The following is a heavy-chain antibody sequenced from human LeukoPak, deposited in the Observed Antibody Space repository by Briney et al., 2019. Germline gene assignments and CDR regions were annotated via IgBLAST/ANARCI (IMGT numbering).Heavy chain of an antibody. CDR3: TTDAYYDSSGYLFDY. Sequence: GGSLRLSCATSGFTFSNAWMTWVRQAQGKGLEWVGRIKTKGEGGTVDYAAPVKGRFTISRDDSKNTLYLQMNSLKTEDTAVYYCTTDAYYDSSGYLFDYWGQGTLVTVSS. J-gene: IGHJ4*02. V-gene: IGHV3-15*01. CDR1: GFTFSNAW. CDR2: IKTKGEGGTV. D-gene: IGHD3-22*01.